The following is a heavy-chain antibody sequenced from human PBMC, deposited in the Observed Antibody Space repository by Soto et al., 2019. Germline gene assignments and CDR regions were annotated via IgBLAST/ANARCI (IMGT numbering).Heavy chain of an antibody. CDR3: AKRIAVGPRGHYYGMDV. V-gene: IGHV1-69*13. D-gene: IGHD6-19*01. CDR1: GGTFSSFA. J-gene: IGHJ6*02. Sequence: ASVKVSCKASGGTFSSFAMSWVRQAPGQGLEWIGGIIPIFGTPYYAQNFQGRVTIAADESTSTAYMELSSLRSEDTAVYYCAKRIAVGPRGHYYGMDVWGQGTTVTVSS. CDR2: IIPIFGTP.